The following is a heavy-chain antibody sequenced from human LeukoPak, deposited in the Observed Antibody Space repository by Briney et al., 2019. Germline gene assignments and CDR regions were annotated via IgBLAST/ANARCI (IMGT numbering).Heavy chain of an antibody. CDR2: INPNSGGT. CDR1: GYTFTGYY. D-gene: IGHD2-2*01. Sequence: ASVKVSCKASGYTFTGYYMHWVRQAPGQGLEWMGWINPNSGGTNYAQKFQGWVTMTRDTSISTAYMELSRLRSDDTAVYYCAKDRWGGYCSSPSRDAFDIWGQGRMVTVSS. CDR3: AKDRWGGYCSSPSRDAFDI. J-gene: IGHJ3*02. V-gene: IGHV1-2*04.